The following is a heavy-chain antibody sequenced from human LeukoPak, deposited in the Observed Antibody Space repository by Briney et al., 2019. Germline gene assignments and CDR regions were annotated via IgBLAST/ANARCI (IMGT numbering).Heavy chain of an antibody. CDR2: FSSNGGST. CDR1: GFTFSSYA. Sequence: PGGTLRLSCSASGFTFSSYAMHWVRQTPAKGLEYVSAFSSNGGSTYYADSVKGRFPISRDNSKNTLYLQMSSLRAEDTAVYYCVKDYDYYGSGGIDYWGQGTLVTVSS. D-gene: IGHD3-10*01. V-gene: IGHV3-64D*06. J-gene: IGHJ4*02. CDR3: VKDYDYYGSGGIDY.